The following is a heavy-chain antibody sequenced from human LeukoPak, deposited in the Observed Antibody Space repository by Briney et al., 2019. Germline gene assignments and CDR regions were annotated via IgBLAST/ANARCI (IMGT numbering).Heavy chain of an antibody. J-gene: IGHJ5*02. CDR1: GYTFTGYY. CDR2: INPNSGGT. Sequence: ASVKVSCKASGYTFTGYYMHWVRQAPGQGLEWMGWINPNSGGTNYAQKFQGRVTMTRDTSISTAYKELSRLTSDDTAVYYCASPLSGHISGLGASWGQGTLVTVSS. D-gene: IGHD5-18*01. CDR3: ASPLSGHISGLGAS. V-gene: IGHV1-2*02.